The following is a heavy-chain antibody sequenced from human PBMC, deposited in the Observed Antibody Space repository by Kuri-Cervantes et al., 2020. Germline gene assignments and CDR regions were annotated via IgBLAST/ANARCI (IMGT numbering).Heavy chain of an antibody. Sequence: SETLSLTCTVSGGSISSSNYYWGWIRQSPGKGPKWIGNFYYSGSTYYSPSLKSRVTISVDTSKNQFSLKLSSVTAADTAVYYCARLPANVVLTTPRGFFDYWGQGTLVTVSS. J-gene: IGHJ4*02. CDR3: ARLPANVVLTTPRGFFDY. V-gene: IGHV4-39*01. CDR2: FYYSGST. CDR1: GGSISSSNYY. D-gene: IGHD2-15*01.